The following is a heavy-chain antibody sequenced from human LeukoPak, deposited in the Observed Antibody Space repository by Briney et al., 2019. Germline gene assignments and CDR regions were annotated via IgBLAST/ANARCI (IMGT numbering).Heavy chain of an antibody. J-gene: IGHJ4*02. CDR2: MNPKSGDT. CDR3: ARGDADGGGY. CDR1: GYIFTNYD. V-gene: IGHV1-8*01. Sequence: GASVTVSFTASGYIFTNYDINWGRQAPGQGGERGGWMNPKSGDTGSAQRFQGRLIMTRNTAISTAYMELSSLRSEDTAVYYCARGDADGGGYWGQGTLVTVSS. D-gene: IGHD2-15*01.